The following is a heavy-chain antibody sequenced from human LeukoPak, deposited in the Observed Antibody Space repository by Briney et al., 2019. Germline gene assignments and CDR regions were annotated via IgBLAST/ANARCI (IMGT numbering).Heavy chain of an antibody. CDR2: IRYDGSNK. V-gene: IGHV3-30*02. J-gene: IGHJ4*02. Sequence: GGSLRLSCAASGFTFSSYGMHWVRQAPGKGLEWAAFIRYDGSNKYYADSVKGRFTISRDNSKNTLYLQMNSLRAEDTAVYYCAKDVDTAMNGVDYWGQGTLVTVSS. CDR1: GFTFSSYG. CDR3: AKDVDTAMNGVDY. D-gene: IGHD5-18*01.